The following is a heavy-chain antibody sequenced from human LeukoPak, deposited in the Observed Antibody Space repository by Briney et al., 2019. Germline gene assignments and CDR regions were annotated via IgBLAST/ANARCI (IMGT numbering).Heavy chain of an antibody. J-gene: IGHJ4*02. CDR1: GGSFSGYY. D-gene: IGHD3-22*01. CDR3: ARDPGYYDTSGYPAYFDY. CDR2: INHSGST. Sequence: PSETLSLTCAVYGGSFSGYYWSWIRQPPGKGLEWIGEINHSGSTNYNPSLKSRVTIPVDTSKNQFSLKLSSVTAADTAVYYCARDPGYYDTSGYPAYFDYWGQGTLVTVSS. V-gene: IGHV4-34*01.